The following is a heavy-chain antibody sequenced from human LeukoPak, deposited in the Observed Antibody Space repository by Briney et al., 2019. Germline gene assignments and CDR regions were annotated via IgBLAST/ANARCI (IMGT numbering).Heavy chain of an antibody. CDR1: GYTFTSYG. CDR2: ISAYNGNT. J-gene: IGHJ4*02. V-gene: IGHV1-18*01. CDR3: ARSRNLRPYDYVDY. D-gene: IGHD4-17*01. Sequence: GASVKVSCKASGYTFTSYGISWVRQAPGQGLEWMGWISAYNGNTNYAQKLQGRVTMTTDTFTSTAYMELRSLRSDDTAVYYCARSRNLRPYDYVDYWGQGTLVTVSS.